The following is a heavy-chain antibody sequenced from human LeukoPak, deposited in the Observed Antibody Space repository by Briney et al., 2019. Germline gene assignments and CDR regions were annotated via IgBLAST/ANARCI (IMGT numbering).Heavy chain of an antibody. J-gene: IGHJ4*02. CDR3: ARDARNYDILTGPNDY. Sequence: GRSLRLSCAASGFTFSSYAMHWVRQAPGKGLEWVAVISYDGSNKYYADSVKGRFTISRDNSKNTLYLQMNSLRAEDTAVYYCARDARNYDILTGPNDYWGQGTLVTVSS. V-gene: IGHV3-30*14. CDR2: ISYDGSNK. D-gene: IGHD3-9*01. CDR1: GFTFSSYA.